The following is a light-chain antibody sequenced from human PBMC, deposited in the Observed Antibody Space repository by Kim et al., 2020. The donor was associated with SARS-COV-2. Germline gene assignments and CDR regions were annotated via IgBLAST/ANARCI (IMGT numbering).Light chain of an antibody. V-gene: IGKV3-20*01. CDR1: QSVSSSY. Sequence: EIVLTQSPGTLSLSPGERATLSCRASQSVSSSYLAWYQQNPGQAPRLLIYGTSTRATGIPDRFSGSGSGTDFTLTISRLESEDFAVYYCQQNGSSPLTFGGGTKVDIK. J-gene: IGKJ4*01. CDR3: QQNGSSPLT. CDR2: GTS.